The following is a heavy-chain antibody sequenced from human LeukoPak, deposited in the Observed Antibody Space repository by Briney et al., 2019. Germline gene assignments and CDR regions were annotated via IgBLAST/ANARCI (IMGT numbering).Heavy chain of an antibody. D-gene: IGHD6-19*01. CDR1: GYTFTGYY. CDR3: ERDRAVAGNSVWFDH. CDR2: INPNSGGT. Sequence: ASVKVSCKASGYTFTGYYMHWVRQAPGQGLEWMGWINPNSGGTNYAQKFQGRVTMTRDTSISTAYMELSRLRSDDTAVYYWERDRAVAGNSVWFDHWGQGTLVTVSS. V-gene: IGHV1-2*02. J-gene: IGHJ5*02.